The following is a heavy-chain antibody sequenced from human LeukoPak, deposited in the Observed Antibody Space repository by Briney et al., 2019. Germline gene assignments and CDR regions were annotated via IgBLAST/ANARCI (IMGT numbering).Heavy chain of an antibody. CDR3: AMAWYSSSWYGGFDP. Sequence: PGGSLRLSCTASGFTFSSYSINWVRQAPGKGLEWVSYISSSSSTIYYADSVKGRFTISRDNAKNSLYLQMNSLRAEDTAVYYCAMAWYSSSWYGGFDPWGQGTLVTVSS. CDR2: ISSSSSTI. V-gene: IGHV3-48*01. D-gene: IGHD6-13*01. J-gene: IGHJ5*02. CDR1: GFTFSSYS.